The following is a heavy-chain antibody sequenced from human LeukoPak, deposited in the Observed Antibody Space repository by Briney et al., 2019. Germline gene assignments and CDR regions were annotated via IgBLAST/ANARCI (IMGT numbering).Heavy chain of an antibody. CDR3: ARGPRGGCHY. V-gene: IGHV4-61*02. Sequence: PSQTLSLTCAVSGGSISSGSYYWSWIRQPAGKGLEWIGRIYTSGSTNYNPSLKSRVTISVDTSKNQFSLKLSSVTAADTAVYYCARGPRGGCHYWGQGTLVTVSS. CDR1: GGSISSGSYY. D-gene: IGHD4-23*01. CDR2: IYTSGST. J-gene: IGHJ4*02.